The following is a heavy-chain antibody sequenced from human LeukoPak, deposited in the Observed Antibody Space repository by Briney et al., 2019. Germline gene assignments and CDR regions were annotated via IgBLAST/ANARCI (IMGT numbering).Heavy chain of an antibody. CDR3: ARDRGSSYDY. CDR2: IYYSGST. V-gene: IGHV4-39*07. D-gene: IGHD6-13*01. CDR1: GGSISSSSYY. J-gene: IGHJ4*02. Sequence: SETLSLTCTVSGGSISSSSYYWGWIRQPPGKGLEWIGSIYYSGSTYYNPSLKSRVTISVDTSKNQFSLKLSSVTAADTAVYYCARDRGSSYDYWGQGTLVTVSS.